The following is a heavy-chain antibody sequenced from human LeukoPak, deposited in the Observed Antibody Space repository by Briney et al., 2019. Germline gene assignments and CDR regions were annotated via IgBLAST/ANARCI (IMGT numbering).Heavy chain of an antibody. V-gene: IGHV1-46*01. J-gene: IGHJ6*03. CDR3: ARDRGGDYGRGRYYYYYYMDV. Sequence: ASVKVSCKASGYTLTSYYMHWVRQAPGQGLEWMGIINPSGGSTSYAQKFQGRVTMTRDTSTSTVYMELSSLRSEDTAVYYCARDRGGDYGRGRYYYYYYMDVWGKETTVTVSS. D-gene: IGHD4-17*01. CDR2: INPSGGST. CDR1: GYTLTSYY.